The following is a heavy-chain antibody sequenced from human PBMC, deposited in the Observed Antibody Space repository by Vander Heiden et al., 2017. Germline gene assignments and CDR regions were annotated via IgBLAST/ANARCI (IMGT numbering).Heavy chain of an antibody. Sequence: QVQLVQSGAAVKKPGASVKVSCKASGYTFTSYYMHWVRQAPGQGLEWMGIINRSGGSTSYAQKFQGRVTMTRDTSTSTVYMELSSLRSEDTAVYYCAREFGEGGWGVFLFDYWGQGTLVTVSS. J-gene: IGHJ4*02. V-gene: IGHV1-46*01. CDR1: GYTFTSYY. CDR2: INRSGGST. CDR3: AREFGEGGWGVFLFDY. D-gene: IGHD3-16*01.